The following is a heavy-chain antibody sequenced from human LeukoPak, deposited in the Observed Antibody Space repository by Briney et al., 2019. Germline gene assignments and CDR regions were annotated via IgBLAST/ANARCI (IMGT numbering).Heavy chain of an antibody. D-gene: IGHD1-7*01. Sequence: GASVKVSCKASGYTFTGYYMHWVRQAPGQGLEWMGWINPNSGGTNYAQKFQGRVTMTRDTSISTAYMELSRLRSDDTAVYYCAGLPQYGSAGTGTNDYWGQGTLVTVSS. V-gene: IGHV1-2*02. CDR3: AGLPQYGSAGTGTNDY. CDR1: GYTFTGYY. CDR2: INPNSGGT. J-gene: IGHJ4*02.